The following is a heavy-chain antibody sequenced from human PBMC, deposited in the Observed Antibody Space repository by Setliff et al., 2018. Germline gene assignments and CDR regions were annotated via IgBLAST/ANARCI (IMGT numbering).Heavy chain of an antibody. CDR1: GFTFSTYR. V-gene: IGHV3-33*08. Sequence: HPGGSLRLSCAASGFTFSTYRMHWVRQAPGKGLEWVAVIWDDGGNKYHADSVKGRSTISRDNSKNTLYLQMNSLRPEDTAVYYCARTCSGSGCYAGLESWGQGTPVTVSS. CDR3: ARTCSGSGCYAGLES. D-gene: IGHD2-15*01. CDR2: IWDDGGNK. J-gene: IGHJ4*02.